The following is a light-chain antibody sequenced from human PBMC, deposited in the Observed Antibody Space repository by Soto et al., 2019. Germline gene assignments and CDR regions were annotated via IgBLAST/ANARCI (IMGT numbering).Light chain of an antibody. CDR3: QQASSFPLT. CDR2: GAS. CDR1: QLISSW. J-gene: IGKJ4*01. V-gene: IGKV1-12*01. Sequence: IQMTQSPSSVSASVGDSVTITCRASQLISSWLAWYQVKPGKAPTLLIYGASNRESGVPSRFSGSESGTLFTLTINSLQPEDSATYYCQQASSFPLTFGGGTTVEI.